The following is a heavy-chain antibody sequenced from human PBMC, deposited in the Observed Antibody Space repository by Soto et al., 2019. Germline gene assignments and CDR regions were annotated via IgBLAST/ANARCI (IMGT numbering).Heavy chain of an antibody. CDR2: IWYDGSNK. CDR1: GFTFSSYG. D-gene: IGHD2-2*01. CDR3: ARGGVVVPAAIGY. V-gene: IGHV3-33*01. J-gene: IGHJ4*02. Sequence: QVQLVESGGGVVQPGRSLRLSCAASGFTFSSYGMHWVRQAPGEGLEWVAVIWYDGSNKYYADSVKGRFTISRDNSKNTLYLQMNSLRAEDTAVYYCARGGVVVPAAIGYWGQGTLVTVSS.